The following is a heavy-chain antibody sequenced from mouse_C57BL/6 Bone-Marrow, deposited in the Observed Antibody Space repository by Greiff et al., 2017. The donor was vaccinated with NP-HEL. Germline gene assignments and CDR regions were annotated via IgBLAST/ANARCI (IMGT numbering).Heavy chain of an antibody. D-gene: IGHD1-1*01. Sequence: QVQLQQSGPGLVQPSQSLSITCTVSGFSLTSYGVHWVRQSPGKGLEWLGVIWSGGSTDYNAAFISRLSISKDNSKSQVFFKMNSLQADDTAIYYCASNYYGSSLAWFAYWGQGTLVTVSA. CDR3: ASNYYGSSLAWFAY. CDR1: GFSLTSYG. V-gene: IGHV2-2*01. J-gene: IGHJ3*01. CDR2: IWSGGST.